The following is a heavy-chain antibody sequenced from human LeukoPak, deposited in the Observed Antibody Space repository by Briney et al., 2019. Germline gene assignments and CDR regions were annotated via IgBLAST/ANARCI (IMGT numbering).Heavy chain of an antibody. J-gene: IGHJ6*02. Sequence: GASVKVSCKASGGTFSSYAISWVRQAPGQGLERMGRIIPILGIANYAQKFQGRVTITADKSTSTAYMELSSLRSEDTAVYYCAIGKGGDYYYYGMDVWGQGTTVTVSS. V-gene: IGHV1-69*04. D-gene: IGHD4-23*01. CDR2: IIPILGIA. CDR3: AIGKGGDYYYYGMDV. CDR1: GGTFSSYA.